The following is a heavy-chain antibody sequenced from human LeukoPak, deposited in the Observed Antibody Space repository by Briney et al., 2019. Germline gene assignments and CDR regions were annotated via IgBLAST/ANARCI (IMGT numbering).Heavy chain of an antibody. J-gene: IGHJ6*03. CDR3: ASHVDDPIPGMRYYYYMDV. D-gene: IGHD3-10*01. Sequence: ASVKVSCKASGGTFSSYAISWVRQAPGQGLEWMGGIIPIFGTANYAQKFQGRVTITTDESTSTAYMELSSLRSEDTAVYYCASHVDDPIPGMRYYYYMDVWGKETTVTVSS. V-gene: IGHV1-69*05. CDR1: GGTFSSYA. CDR2: IIPIFGTA.